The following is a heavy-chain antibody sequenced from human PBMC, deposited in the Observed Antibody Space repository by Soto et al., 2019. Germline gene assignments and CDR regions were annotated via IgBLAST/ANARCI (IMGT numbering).Heavy chain of an antibody. CDR1: GFDFGDYY. J-gene: IGHJ6*02. CDR2: ISDSSSPL. Sequence: GGSLRLSCAASGFDFGDYYMSWSRLAPGKGLEWISYISDSSSPLYYADSVKGRFSISRDNVKNSVYLQMNNLRADDTALYFCARDIRGYGMDVWGQGTTVTVSS. V-gene: IGHV3-11*01. CDR3: ARDIRGYGMDV. D-gene: IGHD3-10*01.